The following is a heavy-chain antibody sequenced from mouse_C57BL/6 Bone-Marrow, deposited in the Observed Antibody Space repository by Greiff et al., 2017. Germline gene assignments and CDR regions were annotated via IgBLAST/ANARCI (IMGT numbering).Heavy chain of an antibody. Sequence: QVQLQQPGAELVKPGASVKLSCKASGYTFTNYWMHWVKQRPGQGLEWIGMMHPNGGSPDYNEKFKSEATLSVDKSSRTAYMELGSLTSEDSAVYYCARSDDYDDYTMDYRGQGASVTVSS. V-gene: IGHV1-64*01. J-gene: IGHJ4*01. D-gene: IGHD2-4*01. CDR3: ARSDDYDDYTMDY. CDR1: GYTFTNYW. CDR2: MHPNGGSP.